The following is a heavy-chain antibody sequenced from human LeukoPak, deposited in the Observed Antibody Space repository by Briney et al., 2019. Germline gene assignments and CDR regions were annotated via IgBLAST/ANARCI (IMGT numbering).Heavy chain of an antibody. V-gene: IGHV4-4*08. CDR1: GGSIRSWY. CDR3: ATGIGPITIFGVAPDY. J-gene: IGHJ4*02. Sequence: SETLSLTCTISGGSIRSWYWSWIRKPPGKGLEWIGYIYDSGNTNYNPSLKSRVTISIDTSKNQFSLNLRSVTAVDTAVYYCATGIGPITIFGVAPDYWGQGTLVTVSS. D-gene: IGHD3-3*01. CDR2: IYDSGNT.